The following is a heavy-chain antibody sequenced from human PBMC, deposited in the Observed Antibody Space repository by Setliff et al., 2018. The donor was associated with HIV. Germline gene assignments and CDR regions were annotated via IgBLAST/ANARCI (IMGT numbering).Heavy chain of an antibody. CDR1: GGSISSYY. Sequence: LSLTCTVSGGSISSYYWSWIRQPPGKGLEWIGYIYTSGSTNYNPSLKSRVTIALDTSKNQFSLKLTSVTAAVTAVYYCARLSGDYYYFDYWGQGTLVTVSS. J-gene: IGHJ4*02. CDR3: ARLSGDYYYFDY. D-gene: IGHD2-21*02. V-gene: IGHV4-4*09. CDR2: IYTSGST.